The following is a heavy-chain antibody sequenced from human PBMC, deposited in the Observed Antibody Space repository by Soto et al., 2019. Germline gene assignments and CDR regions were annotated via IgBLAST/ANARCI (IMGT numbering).Heavy chain of an antibody. Sequence: SETLSLSCGVSGDSISISKWCTWVRQTPGNGLEWIGKIDHNGVANYNPSLEGRVTISKDISKNQISLKVTSVTAADSAVYYCARMNRDYYYYGMDVWGQGATVTVSS. CDR1: GDSISISKW. J-gene: IGHJ6*02. CDR3: ARMNRDYYYYGMDV. CDR2: IDHNGVA. V-gene: IGHV4-4*02.